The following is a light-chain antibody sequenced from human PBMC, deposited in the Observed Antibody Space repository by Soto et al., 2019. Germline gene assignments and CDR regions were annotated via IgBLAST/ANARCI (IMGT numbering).Light chain of an antibody. CDR2: YIS. J-gene: IGKJ5*01. V-gene: IGKV3D-15*01. Sequence: ELVMTPAPAPLSVSPGETAYLSCRASQRTSNYLAWYQQKPGQAPTLLIYYISTRATGIPARFSGSGSGTEFTLTIISLQSEDSAAYYCQQHNQWPITFGQGTRLENK. CDR1: QRTSNY. CDR3: QQHNQWPIT.